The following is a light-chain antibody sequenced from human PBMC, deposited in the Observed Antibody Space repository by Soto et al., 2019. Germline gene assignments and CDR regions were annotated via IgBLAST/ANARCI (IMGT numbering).Light chain of an antibody. CDR2: GAS. CDR1: QSVTSSY. V-gene: IGKV3-20*01. J-gene: IGKJ5*01. CDR3: QQYGSSPPIT. Sequence: EIVLTQSPCTLSLSPGERATLSCRASQSVTSSYLAWYQQKPGQAPRLLIYGASSRATGIPDRFSGSRSGTDFTLTISRLEPEDFAVYYCQQYGSSPPITFGQGTRLEIK.